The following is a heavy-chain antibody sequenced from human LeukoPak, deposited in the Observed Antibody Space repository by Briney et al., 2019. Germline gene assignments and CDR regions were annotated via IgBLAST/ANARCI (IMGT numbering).Heavy chain of an antibody. V-gene: IGHV4-61*01. Sequence: SETLSLTCTVSGGSVSSVSYYWSWIRQPPGKGLEWIRYIYYTGITNYNPSLKSPVTISVDTSNNQFSLKLSSVTAADTAVYYCARDRGAASDAFDIWGQGTMVTVSS. CDR2: IYYTGIT. J-gene: IGHJ3*02. CDR1: GGSVSSVSYY. CDR3: ARDRGAASDAFDI. D-gene: IGHD1-26*01.